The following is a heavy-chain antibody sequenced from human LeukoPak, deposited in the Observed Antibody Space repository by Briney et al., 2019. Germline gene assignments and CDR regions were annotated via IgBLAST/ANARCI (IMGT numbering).Heavy chain of an antibody. D-gene: IGHD3-22*01. CDR2: ISGSGGST. CDR3: AIRDDGSGFLQTPFDP. Sequence: GGSLRLSCAASGFTFSSYAMSWVRQAPGKGLEWVSAISGSGGSTYYADSVKGRFTISRDNSKNTLYLQMNSLRAEDTAVYYCAIRDDGSGFLQTPFDPWGQGTLVTVSS. CDR1: GFTFSSYA. V-gene: IGHV3-23*01. J-gene: IGHJ5*02.